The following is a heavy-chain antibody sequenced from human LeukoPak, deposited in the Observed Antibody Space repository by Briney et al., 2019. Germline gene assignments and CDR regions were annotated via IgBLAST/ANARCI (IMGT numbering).Heavy chain of an antibody. CDR2: IGSDSAT. CDR1: GFTCFNYA. J-gene: IGHJ4*02. D-gene: IGHD2-21*02. V-gene: IGHV3-23*01. Sequence: PGGSLRLXCEASGFTCFNYAMSWVRQAPGKGLQSVSGIGSDSATFYTDSVKGRFTISRDNSKNTVYLHIDSLGAEDTAVYYCAKCMSSTGVCLNFDYWGQGILVAVST. CDR3: AKCMSSTGVCLNFDY.